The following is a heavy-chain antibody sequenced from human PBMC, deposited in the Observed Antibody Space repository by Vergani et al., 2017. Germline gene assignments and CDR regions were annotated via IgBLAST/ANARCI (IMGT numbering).Heavy chain of an antibody. J-gene: IGHJ4*02. CDR3: ARGTYYDILTGLGHFDY. V-gene: IGHV1-3*01. D-gene: IGHD3-9*01. CDR2: INAGNGNT. CDR1: GYTFTSYA. Sequence: QVQLVQSGAEVKKPGASVKVSCKASGYTFTSYAMHWVRQAPGQRLEWMGWINAGNGNTKYSQKFQGRVTITRDTSASTAYMELSSLKASDTAMYYCARGTYYDILTGLGHFDYWGQGTLVTVSS.